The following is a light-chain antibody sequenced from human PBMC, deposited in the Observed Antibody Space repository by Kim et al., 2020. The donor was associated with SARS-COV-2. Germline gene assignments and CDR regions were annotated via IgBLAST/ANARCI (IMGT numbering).Light chain of an antibody. CDR1: NSDIGAYHY. CDR2: DVS. J-gene: IGLJ3*02. Sequence: QSALTQPASVSGSPGQSITISCTGTNSDIGAYHYVSWYQQHPGKAPKLIIYDVSQRPSGVSNRFSGSKSGNTASLTISGLQAEDETDYYCTSYTTSATLVFGGGTQLTVL. V-gene: IGLV2-14*03. CDR3: TSYTTSATLV.